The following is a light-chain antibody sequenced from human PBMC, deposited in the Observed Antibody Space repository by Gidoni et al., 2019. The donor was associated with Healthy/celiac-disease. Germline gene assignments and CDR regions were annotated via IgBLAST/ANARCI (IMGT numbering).Light chain of an antibody. Sequence: DIVMTQSPLSLPVTPGEPASISCRSSQSLLHGNGYNYLDWYLQKPGQSPQLLIYLGSNRASGVPDRFSGSGSGTDFTLKISRVEAEDVGVYYCMQALQTPFTFXPXTKVDIK. CDR3: MQALQTPFT. V-gene: IGKV2-28*01. CDR2: LGS. CDR1: QSLLHGNGYNY. J-gene: IGKJ3*01.